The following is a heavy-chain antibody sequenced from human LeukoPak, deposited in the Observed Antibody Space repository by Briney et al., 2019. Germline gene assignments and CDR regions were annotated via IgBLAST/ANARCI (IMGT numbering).Heavy chain of an antibody. D-gene: IGHD3-16*02. Sequence: GGSLRLSCAASGFTFSSYEMNWVRQAPGKGLEWVANIKQDGSKKYYVDSVKGRFTISRDNSKNTLYLQMNSLRAEDTAVYYCAKEAHNDYVWGSYRYSFYYMDVWGKGTTVTISS. J-gene: IGHJ6*03. CDR1: GFTFSSYE. CDR3: AKEAHNDYVWGSYRYSFYYMDV. V-gene: IGHV3-7*03. CDR2: IKQDGSKK.